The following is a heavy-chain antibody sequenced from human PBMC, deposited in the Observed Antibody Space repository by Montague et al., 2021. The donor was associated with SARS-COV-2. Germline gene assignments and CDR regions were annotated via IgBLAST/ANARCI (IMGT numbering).Heavy chain of an antibody. Sequence: PVLVKPTQTLRLTCTFSGFSLSTSGMCVSWIRQPPGKALEWLARIDWDDDKYYSTSLKTRLTISKDTSKNQVVLTMTNMDPVDTATYYCVRLRPGGGLSGDMYYFDYWGLGTLVTVSS. CDR3: VRLRPGGGLSGDMYYFDY. J-gene: IGHJ4*02. V-gene: IGHV2-70*11. D-gene: IGHD5-12*01. CDR2: IDWDDDK. CDR1: GFSLSTSGMC.